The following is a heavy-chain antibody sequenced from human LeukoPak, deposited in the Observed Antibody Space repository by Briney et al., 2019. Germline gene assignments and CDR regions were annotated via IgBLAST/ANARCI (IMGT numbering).Heavy chain of an antibody. CDR2: IRYDGSNK. D-gene: IGHD3-3*01. CDR1: GFNFGIYG. Sequence: PGGSLRLSCTASGFNFGIYGMHWVRQAPGKGLEWVAFIRYDGSNKYYADSVKGRFTISRDNSKNTLYLQMNSLRAEDTAVYYCAKGEESAGYDFWSASPEDDYWGQGTLVTVSS. J-gene: IGHJ4*02. CDR3: AKGEESAGYDFWSASPEDDY. V-gene: IGHV3-30*02.